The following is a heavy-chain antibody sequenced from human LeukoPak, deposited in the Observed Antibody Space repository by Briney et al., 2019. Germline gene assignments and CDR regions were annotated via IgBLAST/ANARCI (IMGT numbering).Heavy chain of an antibody. V-gene: IGHV1-2*02. D-gene: IGHD5-12*01. CDR1: GYTFTGYY. J-gene: IGHJ4*02. Sequence: ASVKVSCTASGYTFTGYYMHWVRQAPGQGLEWMGWINPNSGGTNYAQKFQGRVTMTRDTSISTAYMELSRLRSDDTAVYYCARVRTATRTFDYWGQGTLVTVSS. CDR3: ARVRTATRTFDY. CDR2: INPNSGGT.